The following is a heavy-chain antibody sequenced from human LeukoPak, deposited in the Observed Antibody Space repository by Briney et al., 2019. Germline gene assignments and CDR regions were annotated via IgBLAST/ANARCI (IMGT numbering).Heavy chain of an antibody. V-gene: IGHV1-18*04. Sequence: ASVKVSCKASGFIFTAYYIHWVRQAPGQGLEWMGWINPNNGDTNYAQKLQGRVTMTTDTSTSTAYMELRSLRSDDTAVYHCARDPVVDWNHVGTQEYYFDYWGQGTLVTVSS. CDR3: ARDPVVDWNHVGTQEYYFDY. D-gene: IGHD1-1*01. CDR1: GFIFTAYY. J-gene: IGHJ4*02. CDR2: INPNNGDT.